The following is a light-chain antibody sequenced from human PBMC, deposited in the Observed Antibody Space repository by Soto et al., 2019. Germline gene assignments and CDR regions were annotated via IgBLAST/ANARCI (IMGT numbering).Light chain of an antibody. V-gene: IGKV1-5*03. CDR1: QSIRSW. Sequence: DIQMTQSPSSLSASVGAPVTITCRAIQSIRSWLAWSQQKPGTAPKLRIYRASSLESGVPSRFSGSGSGTEFALTIRSLQPDDFATYYCQLYDSYPWTFGQGTKVEIK. CDR2: RAS. J-gene: IGKJ1*01. CDR3: QLYDSYPWT.